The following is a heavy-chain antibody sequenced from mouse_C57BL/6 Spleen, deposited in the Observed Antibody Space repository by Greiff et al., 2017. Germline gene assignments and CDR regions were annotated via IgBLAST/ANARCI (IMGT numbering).Heavy chain of an antibody. CDR2: LSYDGSN. D-gene: IGHD3-3*01. CDR3: AREEGPYFDY. Sequence: EVQLQESGPGLVKPSQSLSPTCSVTGYSIPSGYYWNWIRQFPGNQLEWMGYLSYDGSNPSTPSPKNPNSTTRDTSKNQFFLKVSSVTTEDTATYYCAREEGPYFDYWGQGTTLTGSS. CDR1: GYSIPSGYY. J-gene: IGHJ2*01. V-gene: IGHV3-6*01.